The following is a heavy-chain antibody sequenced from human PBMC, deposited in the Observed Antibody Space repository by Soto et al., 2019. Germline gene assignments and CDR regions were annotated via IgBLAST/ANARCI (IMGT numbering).Heavy chain of an antibody. Sequence: QVQLVESGGGVVQPGRSLRLSCAASGFTFSSYAMHWVRQAPGKGLEWVAVISYDGSNKYYADSVKGRFTISRDNSKKTLYLQMNSLRAEDTAVYYCARGSVGYGSGWYFDYWGQGTLVTVSS. D-gene: IGHD6-19*01. J-gene: IGHJ4*02. CDR2: ISYDGSNK. CDR3: ARGSVGYGSGWYFDY. CDR1: GFTFSSYA. V-gene: IGHV3-30-3*01.